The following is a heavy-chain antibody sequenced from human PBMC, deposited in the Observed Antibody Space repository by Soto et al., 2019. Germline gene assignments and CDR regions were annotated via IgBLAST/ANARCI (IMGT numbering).Heavy chain of an antibody. Sequence: EVQLLESGGGLVQPGGSLRLSCAASGFTFSSYAMSWVRQAPGKGLEWVSAISGSGGSAYYADSVKGRFTISRDNSKNTLHPQMNSLRAEDTAVYYCAKDSASRSYYDYWGQGTLVTVSS. J-gene: IGHJ4*02. V-gene: IGHV3-23*01. CDR1: GFTFSSYA. CDR2: ISGSGGSA. CDR3: AKDSASRSYYDY.